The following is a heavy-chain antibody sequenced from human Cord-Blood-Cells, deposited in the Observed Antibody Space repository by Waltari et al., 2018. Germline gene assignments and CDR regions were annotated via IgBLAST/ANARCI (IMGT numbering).Heavy chain of an antibody. CDR2: IIPIFGTA. J-gene: IGHJ3*02. V-gene: IGHV1-69*01. D-gene: IGHD1-7*01. Sequence: QVQLVQSGAEVKKPGSSVKVSCKASGGTFRSYAISWVRQASGQGLEWMGGIIPIFGTANYAQKFQGRVTITADESTSTAYMELSSLRSEDTAVYYCASRLNWNYDAFDIWGQGTMVTVSS. CDR1: GGTFRSYA. CDR3: ASRLNWNYDAFDI.